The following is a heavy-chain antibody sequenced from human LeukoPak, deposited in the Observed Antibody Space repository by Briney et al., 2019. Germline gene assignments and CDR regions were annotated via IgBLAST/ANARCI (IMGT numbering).Heavy chain of an antibody. J-gene: IGHJ4*02. V-gene: IGHV1-46*01. Sequence: GASVKVSCKASGYTFSNYYMHWVRQAPGQGLEWMGIINPSGGDTRYAPKFQGRVTMTRDTSTSTAYMELSSLRSDDTAVYYCARATGKDILTGRKLDNWGQGTLVTVSS. CDR1: GYTFSNYY. CDR2: INPSGGDT. D-gene: IGHD3-9*01. CDR3: ARATGKDILTGRKLDN.